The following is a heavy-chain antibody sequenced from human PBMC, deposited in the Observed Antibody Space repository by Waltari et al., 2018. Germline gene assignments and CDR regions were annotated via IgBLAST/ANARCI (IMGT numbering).Heavy chain of an antibody. D-gene: IGHD2-15*01. J-gene: IGHJ4*02. CDR2: IYHSGST. Sequence: QVQLQESGPGLVKPSETLSLTCAVSGYSISRGYYWCWIRQPQGKRLEWIGSIYHSGSTYYNPSLKSRVTISVDTSKNQFSLKLSSVNAADTAVYYCARGYCSGGSCYSNYFDYCGQGTLVTVSS. CDR1: GYSISRGYY. V-gene: IGHV4-38-2*01. CDR3: ARGYCSGGSCYSNYFDY.